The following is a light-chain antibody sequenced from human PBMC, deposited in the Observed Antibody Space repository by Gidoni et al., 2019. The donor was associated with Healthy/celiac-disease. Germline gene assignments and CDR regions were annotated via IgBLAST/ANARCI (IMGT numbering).Light chain of an antibody. CDR3: QQYGSSSLT. Sequence: EIVFTHSPGTLSLSPVERATLSCMASQSVSSSYLAWYQQKHGQAPRLLIYGSSSRATGIPDRFSGSGSGTDFTLTISRLEPEDFAVYYWQQYGSSSLTFGGGTKVEIK. CDR2: GSS. J-gene: IGKJ4*01. V-gene: IGKV3-20*01. CDR1: QSVSSSY.